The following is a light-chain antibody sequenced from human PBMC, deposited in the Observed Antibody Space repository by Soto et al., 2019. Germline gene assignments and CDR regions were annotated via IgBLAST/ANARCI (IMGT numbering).Light chain of an antibody. CDR2: DVS. CDR3: CSYAGSYTQV. V-gene: IGLV2-11*01. J-gene: IGLJ1*01. CDR1: SSDVGGYNH. Sequence: QSALTQPGSVSGSPGQSITISCTGTSSDVGGYNHVSWYQQHPGKAPKVMIYDVSKRPSGVPNRFSDSKSGNTASLTISGPQAEDEDDYYFCSYAGSYTQVFGTGTKVTVL.